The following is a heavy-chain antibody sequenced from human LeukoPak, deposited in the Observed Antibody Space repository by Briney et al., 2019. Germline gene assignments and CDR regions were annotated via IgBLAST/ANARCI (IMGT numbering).Heavy chain of an antibody. Sequence: TSETLSLTCIVSGGSISSISSNNYHWGWIRQPPGKGLEWIGSIYYSGSTYYNPSLKSRVTISVDTSKNQFSLKLSSVTAADTALYYCAREMGVVTAHGIDVWGQGTTVTVSS. D-gene: IGHD4-23*01. CDR3: AREMGVVTAHGIDV. V-gene: IGHV4-39*02. CDR1: GGSISSISSNNYH. J-gene: IGHJ6*02. CDR2: IYYSGST.